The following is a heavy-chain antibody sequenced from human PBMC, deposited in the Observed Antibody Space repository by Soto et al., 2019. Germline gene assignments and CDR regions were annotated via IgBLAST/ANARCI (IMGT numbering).Heavy chain of an antibody. Sequence: PSETLSLTCIVSGASMNNYYGSWVRQPPGKGLEWIGYMHYSGASNSNPSLKGRVSISIDTSKNQISLKLTSVTAADTAVYYCVRSGHSFGGVMWGQGTLVTVSS. CDR3: VRSGHSFGGVM. CDR2: MHYSGAS. CDR1: GASMNNYY. J-gene: IGHJ4*02. D-gene: IGHD3-16*01. V-gene: IGHV4-59*01.